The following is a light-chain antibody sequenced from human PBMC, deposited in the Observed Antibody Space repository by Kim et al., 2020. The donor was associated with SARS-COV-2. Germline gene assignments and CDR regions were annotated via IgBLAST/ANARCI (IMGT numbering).Light chain of an antibody. J-gene: IGKJ1*01. CDR1: QSVTSNS. CDR2: GAS. Sequence: LSPGERATRSCRASQSVTSNSLAWYQQKPGQAPRLLIYGASSRATGIPDRFSGSGSGTDFTLTISRLEPEDFAVYYCQQSAASRTFGQGTKVEIK. V-gene: IGKV3-20*01. CDR3: QQSAASRT.